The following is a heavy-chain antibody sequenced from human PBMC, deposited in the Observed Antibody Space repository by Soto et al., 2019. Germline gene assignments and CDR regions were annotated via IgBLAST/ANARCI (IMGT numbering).Heavy chain of an antibody. V-gene: IGHV3-23*01. J-gene: IGHJ4*02. CDR1: GFTFSSHS. CDR2: IGGGGLNT. D-gene: IGHD3-16*01. Sequence: EVQLLESGGGLVQPGGSLRLSCEASGFTFSSHSLSWVRQAPGKGLEWVSGIGGGGLNTYYADSVKGRFAISRVNSKNTLYLQRNSLRAEDTSVYYCAKQGGLWNAQSERYFDYWGQGTLVSVSS. CDR3: AKQGGLWNAQSERYFDY.